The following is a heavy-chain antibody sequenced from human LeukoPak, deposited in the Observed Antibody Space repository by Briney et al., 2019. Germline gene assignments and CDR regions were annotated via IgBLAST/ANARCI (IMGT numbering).Heavy chain of an antibody. D-gene: IGHD3-3*01. CDR2: ISAYNGNT. J-gene: IGHJ6*02. Sequence: GSSVKVSCKASGGTFSSYTISWVRQAPGQGLEWMGWISAYNGNTNYAQKLQGRVTMTTDTSTSTAYMELRSLRSDDTAVYYCARVPTIFGVVITGRYGMDVWGQGTTVTVSS. V-gene: IGHV1-18*01. CDR1: GGTFSSYT. CDR3: ARVPTIFGVVITGRYGMDV.